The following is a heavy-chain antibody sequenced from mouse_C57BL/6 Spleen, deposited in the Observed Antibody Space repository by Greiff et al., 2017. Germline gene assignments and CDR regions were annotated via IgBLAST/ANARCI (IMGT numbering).Heavy chain of an antibody. CDR1: GFTFSDYG. V-gene: IGHV5-17*01. CDR2: ISSGSSTI. D-gene: IGHD3-2*02. CDR3: ARLGQLRPYYFDY. Sequence: EVMLVESGGGLVKPGGSLKLSCAASGFTFSDYGMHWVRQAPEKGLEWVAYISSGSSTIYYADTVKGRFTISRDNAKNTLFLQMTSLRSEDTAMYYCARLGQLRPYYFDYWGQGTTLTVSS. J-gene: IGHJ2*01.